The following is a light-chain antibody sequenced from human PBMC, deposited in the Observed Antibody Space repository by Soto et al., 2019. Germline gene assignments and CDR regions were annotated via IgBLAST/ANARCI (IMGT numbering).Light chain of an antibody. V-gene: IGKV3-20*01. CDR3: HQYDNLPRT. CDR1: RRDTNNQ. Sequence: IALPQAPDTLFLSAVERAPLSCRARRRDTNNQFTWDPQKPGQAPRLLIWGGANMATGIPERFSGSGSGTDLTFTISRLQPEDIVVFYCHQYDNLPRTFGGGTKVDIK. J-gene: IGKJ4*02. CDR2: GGA.